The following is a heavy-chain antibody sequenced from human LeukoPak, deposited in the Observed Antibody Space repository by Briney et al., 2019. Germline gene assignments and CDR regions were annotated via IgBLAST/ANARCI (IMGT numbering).Heavy chain of an antibody. CDR2: ISAYNGNT. V-gene: IGHV1-18*01. CDR3: ARDPSHYYDSSGYEVSIDY. J-gene: IGHJ4*02. D-gene: IGHD3-22*01. Sequence: ASVKVSCKASGYTFTSYGISWVRQAPGQGLEWMGWISAYNGNTNYAQKLQGRVTMTTDTSTSTAYMELRSLRSDDTAVYYCARDPSHYYDSSGYEVSIDYWGQGTLVTVSS. CDR1: GYTFTSYG.